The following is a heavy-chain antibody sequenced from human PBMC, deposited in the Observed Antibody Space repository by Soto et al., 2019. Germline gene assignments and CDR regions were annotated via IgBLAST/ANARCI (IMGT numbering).Heavy chain of an antibody. J-gene: IGHJ6*02. CDR1: GYTFTGYY. CDR2: INPNSGGT. Sequence: SVKVSCKASGYTFTGYYMHWVRQAPGQGLEWMGWINPNSGGTNYAQKFQGRVTMTRDTSISTAYMELSRLRSDDTAVYYCARDGESETDGGYYYGMDVWGQGATVTVSS. D-gene: IGHD3-10*01. CDR3: ARDGESETDGGYYYGMDV. V-gene: IGHV1-2*02.